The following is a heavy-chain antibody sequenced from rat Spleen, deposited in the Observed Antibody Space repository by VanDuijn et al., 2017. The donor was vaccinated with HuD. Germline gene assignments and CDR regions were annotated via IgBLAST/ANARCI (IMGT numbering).Heavy chain of an antibody. CDR3: ARPNYPGFNYFDY. J-gene: IGHJ2*01. CDR2: VSYDDSST. CDR1: GFTFSDYY. V-gene: IGHV5-29*01. D-gene: IGHD1-4*01. Sequence: EVQLVESVGGLVQPGRSLKLSCAASGFTFSDYYMAWVRQAPTKGLEWVATVSYDDSSTYYRDSVKGRFTISRDNAKSTLYLQVDSLRSEDTATYYCARPNYPGFNYFDYWGQGVMVTVSS.